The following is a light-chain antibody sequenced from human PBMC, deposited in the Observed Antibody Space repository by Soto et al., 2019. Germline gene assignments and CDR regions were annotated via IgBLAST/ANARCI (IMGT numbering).Light chain of an antibody. CDR1: SSNIGAGYD. V-gene: IGLV1-40*01. CDR2: GNN. CDR3: LSFDTTQRASV. Sequence: QSVLTQPPSVPGAPGQRVTISCSGTSSNIGAGYDVHWYHQLPGTAPKLLIFGNNNRPSGVPARFSASRSGTSASLAITGLQVEYEADYYCLSFDTTQRASVFGGGTKVPVL. J-gene: IGLJ3*02.